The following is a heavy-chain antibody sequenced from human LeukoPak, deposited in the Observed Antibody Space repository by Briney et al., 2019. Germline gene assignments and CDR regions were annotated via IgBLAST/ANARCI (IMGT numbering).Heavy chain of an antibody. Sequence: SETLSLTCTVSGGSISSGGYYWSWIRQHPGKGLEWIGYIYYSGSTYYNPSLKSRVTISVDTSKNQFSLKLSSVTAADTAVYYCASWNADVDAFDIRGQGTMVTVSS. CDR3: ASWNADVDAFDI. J-gene: IGHJ3*02. V-gene: IGHV4-31*03. D-gene: IGHD1-1*01. CDR1: GGSISSGGYY. CDR2: IYYSGST.